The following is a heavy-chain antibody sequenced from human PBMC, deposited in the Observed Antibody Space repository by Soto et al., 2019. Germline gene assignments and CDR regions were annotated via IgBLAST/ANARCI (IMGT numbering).Heavy chain of an antibody. CDR3: AKDSGNTVSHLDY. Sequence: EVQLLESGGDLVQPGGSLRLSCAASGFTFSGSAMSWVRQAPGKGLEWVSTISGSGGSTYYADSVKGRFTISRDNSKNTLYLQMNSLRAEDTAVYYCAKDSGNTVSHLDYWGQGTLVTVSS. CDR1: GFTFSGSA. CDR2: ISGSGGST. J-gene: IGHJ4*02. D-gene: IGHD4-4*01. V-gene: IGHV3-23*01.